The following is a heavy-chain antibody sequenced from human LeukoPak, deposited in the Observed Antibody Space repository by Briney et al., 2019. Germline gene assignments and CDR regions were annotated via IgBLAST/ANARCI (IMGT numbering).Heavy chain of an antibody. CDR3: ARDSMVRGVDY. CDR2: IYYSGST. V-gene: IGHV4-59*01. D-gene: IGHD3-10*01. CDR1: GGSISSYY. Sequence: SETLSLTCTVSGGSISSYYWSWIRQPPGKGLEWIGYIYYSGSTNYNPSLKSRVTISVYTSKNQFTLKLSSVTAADTAVYYCARDSMVRGVDYWGQGTLVTVSS. J-gene: IGHJ4*02.